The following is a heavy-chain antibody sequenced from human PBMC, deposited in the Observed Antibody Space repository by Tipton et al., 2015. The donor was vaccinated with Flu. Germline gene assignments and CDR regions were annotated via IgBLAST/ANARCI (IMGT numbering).Heavy chain of an antibody. CDR3: ARQSTLWYFDF. J-gene: IGHJ2*01. D-gene: IGHD5/OR15-5a*01. CDR2: VYYGGST. CDR1: GDSIGSNYY. Sequence: TLSLTCSVSGDSIGSNYYWGWIRQPPGKGLEWIGSVYYGGSTHYNPSLKSRVTISVDTSKNQFSLKVRSLTAADTAVYYCARQSTLWYFDFWGRGTLVTVSS. V-gene: IGHV4-38-2*01.